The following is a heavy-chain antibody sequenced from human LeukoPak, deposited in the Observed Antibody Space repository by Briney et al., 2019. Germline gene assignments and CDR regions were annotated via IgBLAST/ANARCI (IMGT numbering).Heavy chain of an antibody. CDR3: AGLTIFGVVNPTDV. CDR2: INHSRST. J-gene: IGHJ6*02. CDR1: GGSFSGYY. Sequence: SETLSLTCAVYGGSFSGYYWSWLRQPPGKGLEWIGEINHSRSTNYNPSLKSRVTISVDTSKNQFSLKLSSVTAADTAVYYCAGLTIFGVVNPTDVWGQGTTVTVSS. V-gene: IGHV4-34*01. D-gene: IGHD3-3*01.